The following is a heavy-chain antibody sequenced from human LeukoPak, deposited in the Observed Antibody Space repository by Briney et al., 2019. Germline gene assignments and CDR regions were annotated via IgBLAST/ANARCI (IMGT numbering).Heavy chain of an antibody. J-gene: IGHJ4*02. CDR2: INPDSGAT. D-gene: IGHD1-14*01. CDR1: GYTFTSYG. Sequence: GASVKVSCKASGYTFTSYGISWVRQAPGQGLEWMGWINPDSGATNYAQRFQGRVTMTRDTSISTAYMELSRLRSDDTALYYCARSEMADYWGQGTLVTVSS. V-gene: IGHV1-2*02. CDR3: ARSEMADY.